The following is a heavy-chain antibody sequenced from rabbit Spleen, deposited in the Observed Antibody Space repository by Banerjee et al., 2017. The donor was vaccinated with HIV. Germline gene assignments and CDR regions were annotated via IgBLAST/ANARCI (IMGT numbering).Heavy chain of an antibody. J-gene: IGHJ4*01. Sequence: QEQLVESGGGLVQPGGSLTLTCTASGVSFSSNYYMCWVRQAPGKGLEWIACINAVTGKAVYASWAKGRFTFSKTSSTTVTLQMTSLTAADTATYFCARDLLGVIGWNFNLWGQGTLVPVS. CDR2: INAVTGKA. V-gene: IGHV1S45*01. CDR1: GVSFSSNYY. CDR3: ARDLLGVIGWNFNL. D-gene: IGHD1-1*01.